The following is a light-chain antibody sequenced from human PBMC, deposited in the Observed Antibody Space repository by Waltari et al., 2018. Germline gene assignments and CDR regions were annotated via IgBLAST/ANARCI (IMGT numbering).Light chain of an antibody. CDR3: CSYAGTYFWV. CDR1: SSYVGVYVF. V-gene: IGLV2-11*01. J-gene: IGLJ3*02. CDR2: DVT. Sequence: QSALTQPRSVSGSPGPSVTISCSGTSSYVGVYVFISWYQHHPSKAPQLMIYDVTKRPSGVPDRFSGSKSGNTASLTISGLQAEDEADYYCCSYAGTYFWVFGGGTKLTVL.